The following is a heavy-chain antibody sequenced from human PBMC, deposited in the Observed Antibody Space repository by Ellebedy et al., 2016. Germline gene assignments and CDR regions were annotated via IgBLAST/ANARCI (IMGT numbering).Heavy chain of an antibody. V-gene: IGHV3-20*04. D-gene: IGHD6-25*01. CDR1: GFTFDDYG. CDR2: LNWNGGST. J-gene: IGHJ4*02. Sequence: GESLKISCAGSGFTFDDYGMNWVRQAPGKGLEWVSGLNWNGGSTGYAGSVKGRFTIFRDNVKNSVYLQMNSLRVEDTAIYYCARDTGNGCPGDYWGQGTLVTVSS. CDR3: ARDTGNGCPGDY.